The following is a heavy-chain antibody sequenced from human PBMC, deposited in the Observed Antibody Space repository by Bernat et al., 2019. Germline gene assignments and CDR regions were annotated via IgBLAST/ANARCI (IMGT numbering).Heavy chain of an antibody. V-gene: IGHV4-38-2*01. CDR1: GFSITSGYS. J-gene: IGHJ4*02. Sequence: QVQLQVSGPGLVKPSETLSLSCVVSGFSITSGYSWGWVRQPPGKGLEWIASFYLSESTYYNAALKSRVTISVDKSKNLFSLKMDSVTAADTAIYYGARMKPLGRTVDYFQYWGQGTLVTVSS. CDR3: ARMKPLGRTVDYFQY. CDR2: FYLSEST. D-gene: IGHD4-11*01.